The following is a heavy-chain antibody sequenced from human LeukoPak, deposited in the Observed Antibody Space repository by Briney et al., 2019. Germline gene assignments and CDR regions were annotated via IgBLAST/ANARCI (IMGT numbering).Heavy chain of an antibody. V-gene: IGHV1-69*13. CDR1: GGNLRRTA. CDR2: IIPMFGTA. CDR3: AKDGMGYGDPGFDY. Sequence: SVKVSCKASGGNLRRTAISWVRQAPGQGLEWMGGIIPMFGTASYAQKFQDRVTINVDESTRTAYMELSSLRSEDTAVYYCAKDGMGYGDPGFDYWGQGTLVTVSS. D-gene: IGHD4-17*01. J-gene: IGHJ4*02.